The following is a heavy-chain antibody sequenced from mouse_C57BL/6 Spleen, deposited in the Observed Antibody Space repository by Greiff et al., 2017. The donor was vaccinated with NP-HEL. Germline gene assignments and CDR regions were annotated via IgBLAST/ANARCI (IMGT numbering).Heavy chain of an antibody. CDR3: ARTTTVVAGGAMDY. CDR1: GFSFTSYG. D-gene: IGHD1-1*01. J-gene: IGHJ4*01. CDR2: IWSGGST. V-gene: IGHV2-2*01. Sequence: VQLQQSGPGLVQPSQSLSITCTVSGFSFTSYGVHWVRQSPGKGLEWLGVIWSGGSTDYNAAFISRLSISKDNSKSQVFFKMNSLQADDTAIYYCARTTTVVAGGAMDYWGQGTSVTVSS.